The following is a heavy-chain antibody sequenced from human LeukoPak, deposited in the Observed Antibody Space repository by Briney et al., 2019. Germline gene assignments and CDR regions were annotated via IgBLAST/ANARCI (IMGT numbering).Heavy chain of an antibody. CDR2: IFHSGTT. CDR1: GDSISGSDYY. D-gene: IGHD6-13*01. V-gene: IGHV4-30-4*01. CDR3: ARDSISSSWSFDY. Sequence: PSETLSLTCSVSGDSISGSDYYWSWIRQPPGKGLEWIGYIFHSGTTYYNPSPKSRVTISVDTSKNQFSLKLSSVTAADTAVYYCARDSISSSWSFDYWGQGTLVTVSS. J-gene: IGHJ4*02.